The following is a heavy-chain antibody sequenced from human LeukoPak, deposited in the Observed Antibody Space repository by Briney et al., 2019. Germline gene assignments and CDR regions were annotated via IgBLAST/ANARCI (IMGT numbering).Heavy chain of an antibody. CDR1: GGSISSYY. V-gene: IGHV4-59*01. D-gene: IGHD1-1*01. CDR2: IYYSGST. J-gene: IGHJ5*02. CDR3: ARDRGTGTRFDP. Sequence: KPSETLSLTCTVSGGSISSYYWSWIRQPPGKGLEWIGYIYYSGSTNYNPSLKSRVTISVDTSKNQFSLKLSSVTAADTAVYYCARDRGTGTRFDPWGQGTLVTVSS.